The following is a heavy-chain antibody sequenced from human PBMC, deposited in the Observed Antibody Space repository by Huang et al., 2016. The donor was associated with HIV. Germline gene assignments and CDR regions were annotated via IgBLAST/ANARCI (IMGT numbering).Heavy chain of an antibody. D-gene: IGHD3-22*01. V-gene: IGHV4-34*02. CDR2: INDSGRT. Sequence: QVQLQQWGAGLLKPSETLSLTCAVYGGSFSGHFWSWIRQSPGKGLEWIGEINDSGRTKYNPALRSRVNISVVTSKKQFSLKLTSVTAADTAVYYCARDMYYYDSSGYSKFDYWGQGTLVIVSS. J-gene: IGHJ4*02. CDR1: GGSFSGHF. CDR3: ARDMYYYDSSGYSKFDY.